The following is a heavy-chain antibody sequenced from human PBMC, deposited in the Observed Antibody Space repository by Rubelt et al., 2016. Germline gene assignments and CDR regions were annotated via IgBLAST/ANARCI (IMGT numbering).Heavy chain of an antibody. CDR1: GYTFTSDG. CDR2: ISAYNGNT. V-gene: IGHV1-18*01. Sequence: QVQLVQSGAEVKKPGASVKVSCKASGYTFTSDGISWVRQAPGQGLEWMGWISAYNGNTNYARKLPGRVTRTAGTSPGTADLQLRGLGSDDTAVYYCAREGVKESRKDGMDGWGQGTTVTVSS. CDR3: AREGVKESRKDGMDG. D-gene: IGHD2-8*01. J-gene: IGHJ6*02.